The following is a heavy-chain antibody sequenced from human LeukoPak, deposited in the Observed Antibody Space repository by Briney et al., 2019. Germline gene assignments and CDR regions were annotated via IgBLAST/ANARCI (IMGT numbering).Heavy chain of an antibody. CDR1: GFAFNLYG. D-gene: IGHD3-16*01. CDR2: ISGSAVGT. V-gene: IGHV3-23*01. Sequence: GESLRLSCAASGFAFNLYGMAWVRQAPGKGLEWVSGISGSAVGTYYADSVEGRFTISRDNPKNVLFLQMNNLRVEDTAVYFCAKLGTYWYFDVWGRGTLVTVSS. CDR3: AKLGTYWYFDV. J-gene: IGHJ2*01.